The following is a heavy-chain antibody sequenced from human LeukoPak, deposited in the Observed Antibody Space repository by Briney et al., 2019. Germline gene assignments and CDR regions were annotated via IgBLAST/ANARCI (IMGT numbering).Heavy chain of an antibody. J-gene: IGHJ4*02. V-gene: IGHV3-72*01. Sequence: TGGSLRLSCAASGFIFSDYYMDWVRQAPGKGLEWVARTRNKADSHTTEYAASVKGRFSISRDDLKYSMYLQMNSLKTEDTAVYYCARTRGYSGYDGYWGQGTLVIVSS. CDR3: ARTRGYSGYDGY. CDR2: TRNKADSHTT. CDR1: GFIFSDYY. D-gene: IGHD5-12*01.